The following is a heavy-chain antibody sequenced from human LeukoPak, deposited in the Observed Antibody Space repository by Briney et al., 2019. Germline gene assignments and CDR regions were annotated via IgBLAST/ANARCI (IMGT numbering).Heavy chain of an antibody. CDR1: GGSISSGDYY. V-gene: IGHV4-30-4*08. CDR3: ASSLVGTAMPGGFDP. CDR2: IYYSGST. Sequence: PSETLSLTCTVSGGSISSGDYYWGWIRQPPGKGLEWIGYIYYSGSTYYNPSLKSRVTISVDTSKNQFSLKLSSVTAADTAVYYCASSLVGTAMPGGFDPWGQGTLVTVSS. D-gene: IGHD5-18*01. J-gene: IGHJ5*02.